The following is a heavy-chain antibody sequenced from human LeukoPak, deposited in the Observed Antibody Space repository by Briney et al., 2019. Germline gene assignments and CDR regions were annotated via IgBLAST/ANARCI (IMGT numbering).Heavy chain of an antibody. J-gene: IGHJ4*02. CDR3: ARDQPRGILTGYYRGSD. Sequence: GGSLRLSCAASGFTVSSNYMSGVRQAPGKGLGWVSVIYSGGSTYYADSVKGRFTISRDNSKNTLYLQMNSLRAEDTAVYYCARDQPRGILTGYYRGSDWGQGTLVTVSS. V-gene: IGHV3-53*01. D-gene: IGHD3-9*01. CDR2: IYSGGST. CDR1: GFTVSSNY.